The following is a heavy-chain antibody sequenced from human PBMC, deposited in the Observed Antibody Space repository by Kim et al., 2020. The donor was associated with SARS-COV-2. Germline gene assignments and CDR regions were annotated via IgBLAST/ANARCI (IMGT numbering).Heavy chain of an antibody. CDR2: INPSGGST. D-gene: IGHD2-15*01. J-gene: IGHJ6*02. Sequence: ASVKVSCKASGYTFTSYYMHWVRQAPGQGLEWMGIINPSGGSTSYAQKFQGRVTMTRDTSTSTVYMELSSLRSEDTAVYYCASRAAATQGSVYYYGMDVWGQGTTVTVSS. CDR1: GYTFTSYY. V-gene: IGHV1-46*01. CDR3: ASRAAATQGSVYYYGMDV.